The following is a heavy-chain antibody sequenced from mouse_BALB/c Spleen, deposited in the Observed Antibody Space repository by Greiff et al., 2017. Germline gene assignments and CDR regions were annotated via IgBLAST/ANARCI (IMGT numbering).Heavy chain of an antibody. CDR3: GGDDDDDYLDY. D-gene: IGHD2-4*01. CDR2: IWAGGST. V-gene: IGHV2-9*02. CDR1: GFSLTSYG. J-gene: IGHJ2*01. Sequence: VQLLESGPGLVAPSQSLSISCTASGFSLTSYGVHWVRQPPGKGLEWLGVIWAGGSTNYNSALMSRLSISNDNSKSQVFLKMNSLQTDDTAMYYCGGDDDDDYLDYWGQGTTVTVSS.